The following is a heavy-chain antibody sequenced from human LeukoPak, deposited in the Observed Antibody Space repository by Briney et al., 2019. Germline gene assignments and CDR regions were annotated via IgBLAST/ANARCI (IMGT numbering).Heavy chain of an antibody. CDR2: INHSGST. CDR1: GGSFSGYY. J-gene: IGHJ6*03. Sequence: SETLSLTCAVYGGSFSGYYWSWIRQPPGKGLEWIGEINHSGSTKYNPSLKSRVTISLDTSKNQFSLKLSSVTAADTAVYYCARITIGDYYYYYMDVWGKGTTVTVSS. V-gene: IGHV4-34*01. D-gene: IGHD3-9*01. CDR3: ARITIGDYYYYYMDV.